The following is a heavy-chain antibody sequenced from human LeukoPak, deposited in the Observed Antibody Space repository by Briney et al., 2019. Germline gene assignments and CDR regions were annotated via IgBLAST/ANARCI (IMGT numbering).Heavy chain of an antibody. Sequence: GGSLRLSCAASGFTFSSYAMSWVRQAPGKGLEWVSAISGSGGSTYYADSVKGRFTISRDNSKNTLYLQMNSLGAEDTAVYYCVYYYDSSGYYSLDYWGQGTLVTVSS. J-gene: IGHJ4*02. D-gene: IGHD3-22*01. CDR2: ISGSGGST. V-gene: IGHV3-23*01. CDR3: VYYYDSSGYYSLDY. CDR1: GFTFSSYA.